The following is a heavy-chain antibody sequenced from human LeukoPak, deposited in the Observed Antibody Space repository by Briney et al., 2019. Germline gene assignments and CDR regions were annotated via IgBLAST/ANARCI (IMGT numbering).Heavy chain of an antibody. Sequence: SETLSLTCAVYGESFRSYSWNWIRQPPGKGLEWIGEINHSGSTNYKSSLKSRVTISVDTSKNQFSLKLTSVTAADTAMYYCARADRVVVFGASIWRPFDYWGQGTLVTVSS. CDR1: GESFRSYS. CDR3: ARADRVVVFGASIWRPFDY. CDR2: INHSGST. V-gene: IGHV4-34*01. J-gene: IGHJ4*02. D-gene: IGHD2-2*01.